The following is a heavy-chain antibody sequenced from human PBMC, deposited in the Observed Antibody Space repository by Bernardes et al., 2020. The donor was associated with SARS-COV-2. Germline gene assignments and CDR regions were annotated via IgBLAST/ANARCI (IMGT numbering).Heavy chain of an antibody. CDR1: GYTFTRYE. D-gene: IGHD4-17*01. Sequence: ASVKVSCKASGYTFTRYEINWVRQAAGQGLEWMGWMNPNSGNTGYAQKFQGRVTMTRDTSISTAYMELRSLRSEDTAVYYCARVISHGAQPEKFWGQGTLVTVSS. V-gene: IGHV1-8*01. CDR3: ARVISHGAQPEKF. J-gene: IGHJ4*02. CDR2: MNPNSGNT.